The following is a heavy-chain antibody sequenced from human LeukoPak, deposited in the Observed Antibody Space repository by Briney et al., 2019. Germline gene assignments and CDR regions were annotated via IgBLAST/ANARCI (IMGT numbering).Heavy chain of an antibody. Sequence: TASETLSLTCAVYGGSFSGYYWSWIRQPPGKGVEWIGEINHSGSNNYNPSLKSRVTISVDTSKNQFSLKLSSVTAADTAVYYCARRGSSWYSGDRDWYNWFDPWGQGTLVTVSS. J-gene: IGHJ5*02. CDR1: GGSFSGYY. V-gene: IGHV4-34*01. D-gene: IGHD6-13*01. CDR2: INHSGSN. CDR3: ARRGSSWYSGDRDWYNWFDP.